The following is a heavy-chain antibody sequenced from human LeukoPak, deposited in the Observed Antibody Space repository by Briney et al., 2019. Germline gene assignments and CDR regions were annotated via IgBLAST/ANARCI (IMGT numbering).Heavy chain of an antibody. D-gene: IGHD1-1*01. CDR1: GYTFGTSS. CDR2: ISPNNGYT. Sequence: ASVKVSCKAFGYTFGTSSISWVRQAPGQRLEWMGWISPNNGYTQYAQGVQGRVTMTTDTSRSTAYMELRSLRSDDTAVYYCTRVRDSNNWWGPFDIWGQGTMVTVSS. V-gene: IGHV1-18*01. J-gene: IGHJ3*02. CDR3: TRVRDSNNWWGPFDI.